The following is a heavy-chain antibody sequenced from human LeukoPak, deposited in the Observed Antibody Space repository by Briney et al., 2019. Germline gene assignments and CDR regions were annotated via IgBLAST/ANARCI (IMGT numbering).Heavy chain of an antibody. Sequence: ASVTVSCKASGYTFTSYAMHWVRQAPGQRLEWMGWINAGNGNTKYSQKFQGRVTITRDTSASTAYMELSSLRSEDTAVYYCARGYSSGWYYYYYGMDVWGQGTTVTVSS. V-gene: IGHV1-3*01. CDR2: INAGNGNT. D-gene: IGHD6-19*01. J-gene: IGHJ6*02. CDR3: ARGYSSGWYYYYYGMDV. CDR1: GYTFTSYA.